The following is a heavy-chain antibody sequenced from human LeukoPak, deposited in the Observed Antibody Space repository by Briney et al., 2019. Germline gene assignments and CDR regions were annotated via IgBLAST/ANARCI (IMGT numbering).Heavy chain of an antibody. J-gene: IGHJ4*02. CDR3: ASGDYYFDY. D-gene: IGHD3-10*01. CDR2: ISSSRSAI. Sequence: GGSLRLSCAASGFSFSLYSMNWVRQAPGKGLEWLSYISSSRSAIYYADSVKGRFTISRDNAKNSLSVQMNSPRAEDTAVYYCASGDYYFDYWGQGTLVTVSS. CDR1: GFSFSLYS. V-gene: IGHV3-48*01.